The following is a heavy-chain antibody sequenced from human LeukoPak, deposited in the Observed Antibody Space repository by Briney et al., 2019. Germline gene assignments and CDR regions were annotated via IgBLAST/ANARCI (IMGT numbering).Heavy chain of an antibody. J-gene: IGHJ3*02. V-gene: IGHV1-24*01. CDR2: FDPEDGET. Sequence: ASVKVSCKVSGYTLTELSMHWVRRAPGKGLEWMGGFDPEDGETIYAQKFQGRVTMTEDTSTDTAYMELSSLRSEDTAVYYCARIAVAGTKDAFDIWGQGTMVTVSS. CDR1: GYTLTELS. CDR3: ARIAVAGTKDAFDI. D-gene: IGHD6-19*01.